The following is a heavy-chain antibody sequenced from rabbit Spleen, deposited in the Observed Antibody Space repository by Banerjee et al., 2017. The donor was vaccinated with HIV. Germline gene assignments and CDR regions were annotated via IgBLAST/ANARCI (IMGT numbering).Heavy chain of an antibody. V-gene: IGHV1S40*01. CDR1: GFSFSSNYY. J-gene: IGHJ4*01. Sequence: QSLEESGGDLVKPGASLTLTCTASGFSFSSNYYMCWVRQPPGKGLEWIACIAVGSSGSTAYASWAKGRFTISKTSSTTVTLQMTSLTAADTATYFCARGSAAMTMVITGYYLNLWGPGTLVTVS. CDR3: ARGSAAMTMVITGYYLNL. D-gene: IGHD2-1*01. CDR2: IAVGSSGST.